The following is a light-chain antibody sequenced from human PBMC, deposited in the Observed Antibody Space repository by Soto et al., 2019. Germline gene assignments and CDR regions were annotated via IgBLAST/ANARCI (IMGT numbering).Light chain of an antibody. Sequence: ETVLTQSPGTLSLSPGERATLSCRASQTIRSNYLAWYRQTPGQAPRLLIYGASNRATCIADRFSGSGSETDLHLIISRLEPEDFALYYYQQYGSSPWTFGQGNKVEIK. CDR2: GAS. CDR3: QQYGSSPWT. CDR1: QTIRSNY. V-gene: IGKV3-20*01. J-gene: IGKJ1*01.